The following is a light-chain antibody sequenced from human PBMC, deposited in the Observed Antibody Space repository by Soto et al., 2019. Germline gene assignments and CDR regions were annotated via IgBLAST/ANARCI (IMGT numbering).Light chain of an antibody. Sequence: DIVMTQSPLSLPVTPGEPASISCRSSQSLLHSNGYNYLDWYLQKPGQSPQLLIYLGSNRSSGVPDRFSGSGSGTDFTFTISSLQSEDIATYYCQQFDNVPLTFGGGTKVE. CDR2: LGS. J-gene: IGKJ4*01. CDR3: QQFDNVPLT. V-gene: IGKV2-28*01. CDR1: QSLLHSNGYNY.